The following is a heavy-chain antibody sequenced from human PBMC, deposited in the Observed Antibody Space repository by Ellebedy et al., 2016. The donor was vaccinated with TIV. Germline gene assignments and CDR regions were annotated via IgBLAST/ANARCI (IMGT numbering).Heavy chain of an antibody. Sequence: SETLSLTXTVSGGSVSSGSYYWSWIRQPPGKGLEWIGYIYNSGSTNYNPSLKSRVTISVDTSKSQFSLKLSSVTAADTAVYYCARLPAANAPFDYWGQGTLVTVSS. V-gene: IGHV4-61*01. CDR3: ARLPAANAPFDY. CDR1: GGSVSSGSYY. D-gene: IGHD2-2*01. CDR2: IYNSGST. J-gene: IGHJ4*02.